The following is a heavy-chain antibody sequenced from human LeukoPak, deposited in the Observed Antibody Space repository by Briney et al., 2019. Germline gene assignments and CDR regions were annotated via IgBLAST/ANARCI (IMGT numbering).Heavy chain of an antibody. CDR1: GFTFDDYA. V-gene: IGHV3-9*03. CDR3: AKGGGGYSYYYYMDV. J-gene: IGHJ6*03. CDR2: ISWNSGSI. D-gene: IGHD3-10*01. Sequence: RPGGSLRLSCAASGFTFDDYAMHWVRHAPGKGLEWVSGISWNSGSIGYADSVKGRFTISRDNAKNSLYLQMNSLRAEGMALYYCAKGGGGYSYYYYMDVWGKGTTVTVSS.